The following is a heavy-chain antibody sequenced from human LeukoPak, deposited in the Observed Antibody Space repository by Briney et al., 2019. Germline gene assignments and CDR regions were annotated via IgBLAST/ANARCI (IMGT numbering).Heavy chain of an antibody. Sequence: ASVKVSCKASGYTFTSYYMHWVRQAPGQGLEWVGIINPSGGSTSYAQKFQGRVTMTRDTSTSTVYMELSSLRSEDTAVYYCAREGGKITFGGVTSFDYWGQGTLVTVSS. D-gene: IGHD3-16*01. CDR2: INPSGGST. J-gene: IGHJ4*02. CDR3: AREGGKITFGGVTSFDY. V-gene: IGHV1-46*01. CDR1: GYTFTSYY.